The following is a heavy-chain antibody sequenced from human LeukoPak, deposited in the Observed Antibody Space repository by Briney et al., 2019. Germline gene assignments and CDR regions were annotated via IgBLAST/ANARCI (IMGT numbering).Heavy chain of an antibody. CDR2: ISRSGSTI. D-gene: IGHD3-10*01. CDR1: GFTFSDYY. Sequence: GGSLRLSCAASGFTFSDYYMSWIRQAPGKWLEWVSYISRSGSTIYYADSVKGRFTISRDNAKNSLYLQMNSLRAEDTAVYYCARDYGSGSYYNANWFDPWGQGTLVTVSS. J-gene: IGHJ5*02. CDR3: ARDYGSGSYYNANWFDP. V-gene: IGHV3-11*01.